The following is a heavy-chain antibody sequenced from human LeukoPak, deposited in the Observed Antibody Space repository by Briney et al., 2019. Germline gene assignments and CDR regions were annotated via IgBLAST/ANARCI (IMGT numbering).Heavy chain of an antibody. CDR1: GFTFNNYE. J-gene: IGHJ3*02. V-gene: IGHV3-48*03. Sequence: GGSLRLSCAASGFTFNNYELTWVRQAPGKGLEWVSYISSSGDTIYYADSVKGRFTISRDNAKNSLYLQMNSLRAEDTAVYYCARGPQTKAFDIWGQGTMVTVSS. D-gene: IGHD1-14*01. CDR2: ISSSGDTI. CDR3: ARGPQTKAFDI.